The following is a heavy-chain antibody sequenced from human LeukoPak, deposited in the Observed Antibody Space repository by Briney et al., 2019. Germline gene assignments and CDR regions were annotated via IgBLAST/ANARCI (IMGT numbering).Heavy chain of an antibody. D-gene: IGHD3-22*01. CDR3: AGTYYYDSSGYFAIDY. CDR2: IYYSGST. V-gene: IGHV4-39*01. CDR1: GGSISSSSYY. Sequence: SETLSLPCTVSGGSISSSSYYWGWVRQPPGKGLEWIRSIYYSGSTYYNPSRKSRVTISVDTSKTQFSLKLSSVTAADTAVYYCAGTYYYDSSGYFAIDYWGQGTLVTVSS. J-gene: IGHJ4*02.